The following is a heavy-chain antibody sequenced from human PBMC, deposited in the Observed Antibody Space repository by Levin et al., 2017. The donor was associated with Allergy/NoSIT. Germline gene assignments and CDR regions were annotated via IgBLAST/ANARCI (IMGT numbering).Heavy chain of an antibody. CDR2: ISWNSGII. V-gene: IGHV3-9*01. CDR3: AKDMQRKLSGWSFDGMDV. D-gene: IGHD6-19*01. Sequence: PGGSLRLSCAASGFTVDDYAMHWVRQAPGKGLEWVSGISWNSGIIGYGDSVKGRFTISRDNAKNSLYLQMNSLRAEDTALYYCAKDMQRKLSGWSFDGMDVWGQGTTVTVSS. CDR1: GFTVDDYA. J-gene: IGHJ6*02.